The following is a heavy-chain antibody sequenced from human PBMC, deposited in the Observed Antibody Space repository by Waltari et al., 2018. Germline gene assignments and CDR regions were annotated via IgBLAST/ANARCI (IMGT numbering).Heavy chain of an antibody. CDR3: ARDRGASGYDFDY. CDR1: GFTVFSKY. CDR2: IYSGGGTT. V-gene: IGHV3-53*01. D-gene: IGHD5-12*01. Sequence: EVQLVEYGGGLIQRGGSLRLSFAASGFTVFSKYMSWVRQAPGKGLEWVSVIYSGGGTTSYADSVKGRFTISRDDSRNIVYLQMNSLRADDTAVYYCARDRGASGYDFDYWGQGVLVTVSS. J-gene: IGHJ4*02.